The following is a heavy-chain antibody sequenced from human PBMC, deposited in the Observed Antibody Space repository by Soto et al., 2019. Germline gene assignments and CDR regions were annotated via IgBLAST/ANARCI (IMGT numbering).Heavy chain of an antibody. Sequence: GGSLRLSCAASGFTFSSYGMHWVRQAPGKGPEWVAVISYDGSNKYYADSVKGRFTISRDNSKNTLYLQMNSLRAEDTAVYYCAKDRGWRIYYYYGMDVWGQGTTVTVSS. J-gene: IGHJ6*02. CDR3: AKDRGWRIYYYYGMDV. CDR2: ISYDGSNK. CDR1: GFTFSSYG. V-gene: IGHV3-30*18.